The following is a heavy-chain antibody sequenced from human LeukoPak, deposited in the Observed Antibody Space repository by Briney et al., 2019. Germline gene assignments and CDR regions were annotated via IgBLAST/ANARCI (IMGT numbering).Heavy chain of an antibody. J-gene: IGHJ4*02. Sequence: PSETLSLTCTVSVGSISTFCWNWIRQPPGKGLEWIGYICYSGSTNYNPSLKSRVTISVDTSKNQFSLKLTSVTAADTAVYYCAGESGNDYYFDCWGQGTLVTVSS. V-gene: IGHV4-59*01. CDR3: AGESGNDYYFDC. CDR2: ICYSGST. CDR1: VGSISTFC. D-gene: IGHD5-12*01.